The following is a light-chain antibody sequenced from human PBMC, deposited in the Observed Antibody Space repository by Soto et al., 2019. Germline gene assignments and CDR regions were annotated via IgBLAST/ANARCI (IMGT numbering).Light chain of an antibody. V-gene: IGKV1-39*01. J-gene: IGKJ2*01. Sequence: DIPMTQSPSSLSASVGDRVTITCRASQTISTYLNWYQQNPGKAPKLLIYAASNLQNGVPSRFSGSAAGTDFTPTISRLQPEYFAYYYWQKGCSIPYTFGQGTKLEIK. CDR3: QKGCSIPYT. CDR1: QTISTY. CDR2: AAS.